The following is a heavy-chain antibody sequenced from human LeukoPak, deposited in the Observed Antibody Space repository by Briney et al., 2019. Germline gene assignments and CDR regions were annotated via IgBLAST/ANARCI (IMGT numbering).Heavy chain of an antibody. V-gene: IGHV4-39*01. CDR2: IYDSGST. D-gene: IGHD3-22*01. CDR1: GGSISSSSYF. J-gene: IGHJ4*02. Sequence: SETLSLTCTVSGGSISSSSYFWGWIRQPPGKGLEWIGNIYDSGSTHYSPSLRSRVTISVDTSKNQFALNLSSVTAADTAVYYCARRGTITMIVVAYDYWGQGTLVTVSS. CDR3: ARRGTITMIVVAYDY.